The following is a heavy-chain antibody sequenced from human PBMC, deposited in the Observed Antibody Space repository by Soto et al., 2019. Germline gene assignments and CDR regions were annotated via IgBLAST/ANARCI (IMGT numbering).Heavy chain of an antibody. Sequence: PGESLKISCKGSGYSFTSYWIGWVRQMPGKGLEWMGIIYPGDSDTRYSPSFQGQVTISADKSISTAYLQWSSLKASDTAMYYCARRVVVPAAASYYYYMDVWGKGTTVTVS. J-gene: IGHJ6*03. CDR3: ARRVVVPAAASYYYYMDV. CDR2: IYPGDSDT. V-gene: IGHV5-51*01. CDR1: GYSFTSYW. D-gene: IGHD2-2*01.